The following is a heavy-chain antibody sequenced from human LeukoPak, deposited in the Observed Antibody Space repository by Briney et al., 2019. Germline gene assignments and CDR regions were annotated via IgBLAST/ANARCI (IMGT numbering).Heavy chain of an antibody. D-gene: IGHD2-2*01. CDR3: ARPREYHSLDY. J-gene: IGHJ4*02. Sequence: GASVKVSCKASGYTFTSYDINWVRQATGQGPEWMGWMNPNSGNAGYVQKFQGRVTMTRNISISTAYMELSSLRSDDTAVYYCARPREYHSLDYWGQGTLVTVSS. CDR1: GYTFTSYD. CDR2: MNPNSGNA. V-gene: IGHV1-8*01.